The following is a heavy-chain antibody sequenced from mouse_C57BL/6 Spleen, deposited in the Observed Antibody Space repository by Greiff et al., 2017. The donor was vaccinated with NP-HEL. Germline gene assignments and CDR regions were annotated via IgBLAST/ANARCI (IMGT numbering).Heavy chain of an antibody. J-gene: IGHJ3*01. CDR3: ARDPDSSGYWFAY. CDR2: ISYDGSN. V-gene: IGHV3-6*01. CDR1: GYSITSGYY. Sequence: DVQLQESGPGLVKPSQSLSLTCSVTGYSITSGYYWNWIRQFPGNKLEWMGYISYDGSNKYNPSLKNRISITRDTSKNQFFLKLNSVTNEDTATYYCARDPDSSGYWFAYWGQGTLVTVSA. D-gene: IGHD3-2*02.